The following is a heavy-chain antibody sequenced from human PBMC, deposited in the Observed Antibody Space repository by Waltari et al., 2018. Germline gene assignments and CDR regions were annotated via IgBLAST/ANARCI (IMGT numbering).Heavy chain of an antibody. D-gene: IGHD2-21*01. CDR2: ISYDGGNI. CDR1: GFSLGRYG. V-gene: IGHV3-30*03. Sequence: QVQLLEPGGGGVQPGRSLRPACAAAGFSLGRYGLPWVRQAPGKGLEWVAVISYDGGNINYADSVKGRITISRDNSQNTLYLQMNSLRAEDTAVYYCARDWPQYCGGDCYLDYWGQGTLVTVSS. CDR3: ARDWPQYCGGDCYLDY. J-gene: IGHJ4*02.